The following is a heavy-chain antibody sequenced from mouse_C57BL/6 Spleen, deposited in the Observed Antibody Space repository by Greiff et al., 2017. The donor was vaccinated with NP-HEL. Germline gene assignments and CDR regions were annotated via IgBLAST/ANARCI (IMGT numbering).Heavy chain of an antibody. D-gene: IGHD1-1*01. J-gene: IGHJ4*01. CDR3: ARAHLYGSRGAMDY. CDR2: INPSSGYT. CDR1: GYTFTSYW. Sequence: QVQLQQSGAELAKPGASVKLSCKASGYTFTSYWMHWVKQRPGQGLEWIGYINPSSGYTKYNQKFKDKATMTVDKSSSTAYMELARLTSEDSAVYYCARAHLYGSRGAMDYWGQGTSVTVSS. V-gene: IGHV1-7*01.